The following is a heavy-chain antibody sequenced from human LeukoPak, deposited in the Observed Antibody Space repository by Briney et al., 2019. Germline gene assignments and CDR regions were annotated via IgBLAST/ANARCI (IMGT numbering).Heavy chain of an antibody. Sequence: ASVKVSCKASGYTFTGYYMHWVRQAPGQGLEWMGWINPNSGGTNYAQKFQGRVTMTRDTSISTAYMELSRLRSDDTAVYYGARAPSPIYIVATIVRDYYYYGMDVWGQGTTVTVSS. CDR1: GYTFTGYY. J-gene: IGHJ6*02. CDR2: INPNSGGT. CDR3: ARAPSPIYIVATIVRDYYYYGMDV. V-gene: IGHV1-2*02. D-gene: IGHD5-12*01.